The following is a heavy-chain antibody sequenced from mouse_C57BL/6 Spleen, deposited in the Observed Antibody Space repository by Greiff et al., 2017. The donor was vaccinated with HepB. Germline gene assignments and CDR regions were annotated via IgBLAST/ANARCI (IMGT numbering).Heavy chain of an antibody. CDR3: ARDFLGREAWFAY. CDR2: IYPGSGNT. V-gene: IGHV1-76*01. D-gene: IGHD4-1*01. J-gene: IGHJ3*01. Sequence: VQLQQSGAELVRPGASVKLSCKASGYTFTDYYINWVKQRPGQGLEWIARIYPGSGNTYYNEKFKGKATLTAEKSSSTAYMQLSSLTSEDSAVYFCARDFLGREAWFAYWGQGTLVTVSA. CDR1: GYTFTDYY.